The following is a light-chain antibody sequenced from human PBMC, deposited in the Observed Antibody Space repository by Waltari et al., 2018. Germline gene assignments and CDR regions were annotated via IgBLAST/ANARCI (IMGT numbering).Light chain of an antibody. CDR2: GAS. CDR3: QQYGSSVLYT. V-gene: IGKV3-20*01. CDR1: QTRSTNY. J-gene: IGKJ2*01. Sequence: IVLTQSPGTLSLSPGESATLSCRASQTRSTNYLAWYQRKPGQAPRLLIYGASSRAAGIPDRFSGSGSGTYFTLTISRLEPDDFAMYYCQQYGSSVLYTFGQGTKLEIK.